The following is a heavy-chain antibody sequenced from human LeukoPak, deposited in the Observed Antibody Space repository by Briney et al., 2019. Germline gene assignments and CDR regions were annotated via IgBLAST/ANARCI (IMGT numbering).Heavy chain of an antibody. J-gene: IGHJ4*02. CDR3: AKEGEYYDILTGYYLQAYYFDY. V-gene: IGHV3-30*02. D-gene: IGHD3-9*01. Sequence: GGSLRLSCAASGFTFSSYGMHWVRQAPGKGLEWVAFIRYDGSNKYYADSVKGRFTISRDNSKNTLYLQMNSLRAEDTAVYYCAKEGEYYDILTGYYLQAYYFDYWGQGTLVTVSS. CDR2: IRYDGSNK. CDR1: GFTFSSYG.